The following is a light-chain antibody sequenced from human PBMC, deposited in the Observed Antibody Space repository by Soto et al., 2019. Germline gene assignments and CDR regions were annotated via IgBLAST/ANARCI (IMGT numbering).Light chain of an antibody. Sequence: DIQMTQSPSTLSASVGDRVTITCRASQSISNWLAWYQHKPGKAPRLLVYKASSLEYGVPSRFSGSVSGTEFTLTINSLQPDDFATYFCQLYSSSSWTFGQGTKVEIK. CDR2: KAS. J-gene: IGKJ1*01. V-gene: IGKV1-5*03. CDR1: QSISNW. CDR3: QLYSSSSWT.